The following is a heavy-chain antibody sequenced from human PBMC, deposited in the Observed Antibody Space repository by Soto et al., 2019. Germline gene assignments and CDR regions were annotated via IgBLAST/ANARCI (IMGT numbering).Heavy chain of an antibody. Sequence: QVQLVESGGGVVQPGRSLRLSCAASGFTFSSYGMHWVRQPPGKGLEWVAVIWFDRSNKHYADSVKGRFTISRDNSKNTLYLQMNSRRAEDTAVYYCAHSSSWYYFDYWGQGTLVTVSS. CDR1: GFTFSSYG. J-gene: IGHJ4*02. CDR2: IWFDRSNK. V-gene: IGHV3-33*01. D-gene: IGHD6-13*01. CDR3: AHSSSWYYFDY.